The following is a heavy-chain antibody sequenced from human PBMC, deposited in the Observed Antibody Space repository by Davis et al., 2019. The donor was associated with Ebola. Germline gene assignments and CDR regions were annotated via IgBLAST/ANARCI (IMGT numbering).Heavy chain of an antibody. CDR1: EFTFTTYV. D-gene: IGHD3-9*01. J-gene: IGHJ6*02. V-gene: IGHV3-23*01. CDR3: AKAILTGYYNDYYYYGMDV. Sequence: PGGSLRLSCAASEFTFTTYVMHWVRQAPGKGLEWVSAISGSGGSTYYADSVKGRFTISRDNSKNTLYLQMNSLRAEDTAVYYCAKAILTGYYNDYYYYGMDVWGQGTTVTVSS. CDR2: ISGSGGST.